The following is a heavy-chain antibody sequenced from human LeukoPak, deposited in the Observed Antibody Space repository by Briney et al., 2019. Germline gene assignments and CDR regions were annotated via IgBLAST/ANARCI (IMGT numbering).Heavy chain of an antibody. Sequence: SETLSLSCTVSGGSISGFFWTWIRQSPGKGLEYIGYIYYSGTTDYNPTLKSRVSMSVDTSKNQFFLNLTSVTAADTAIYYCARVGYGSGSWGWFDPWGQGTLVTVSS. CDR3: ARVGYGSGSWGWFDP. D-gene: IGHD3-10*01. J-gene: IGHJ5*02. CDR1: GGSISGFF. CDR2: IYYSGTT. V-gene: IGHV4-59*01.